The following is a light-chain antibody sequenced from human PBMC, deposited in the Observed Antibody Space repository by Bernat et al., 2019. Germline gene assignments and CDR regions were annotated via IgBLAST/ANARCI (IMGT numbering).Light chain of an antibody. Sequence: QSALTQPASVSGSPGQSITISCTGTSSDVGGYNYVSWYQQHPGKAPKLMIYDVSNRPSGVSNRFSGSKSGNTASLNISGLQAEDEADYYCSSYTSSSTVYVFGTGTKVTVL. CDR2: DVS. V-gene: IGLV2-14*03. J-gene: IGLJ1*01. CDR1: SSDVGGYNY. CDR3: SSYTSSSTVYV.